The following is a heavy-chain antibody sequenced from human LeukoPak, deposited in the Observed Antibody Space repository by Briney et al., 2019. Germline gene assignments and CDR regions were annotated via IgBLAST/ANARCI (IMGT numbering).Heavy chain of an antibody. CDR2: ISTYNVNT. V-gene: IGHV1-18*04. CDR1: GYTFTSHG. Sequence: ASVKVSCKASGYTFTSHGITWVRQAPGQGLEWMGWISTYNVNTNYAQKFQGRVTMTRDTSISTAYMELSRLRSDDTAVYYCARPPASILTGWFDYWGQGTLVTVSS. CDR3: ARPPASILTGWFDY. D-gene: IGHD3-9*01. J-gene: IGHJ4*02.